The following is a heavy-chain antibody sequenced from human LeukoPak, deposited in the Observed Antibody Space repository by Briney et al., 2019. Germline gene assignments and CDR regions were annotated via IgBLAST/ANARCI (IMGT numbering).Heavy chain of an antibody. Sequence: PGGSLRLSCAASGFTFSSYSMNWVRQAPGKGLEWVSSISSSSSSHIYYADSVKGRFTISRDNAKNSLYLQMNSLRAEDTAVYYCARDDYSNYFDYWGQGTLVTASS. D-gene: IGHD4-11*01. CDR1: GFTFSSYS. J-gene: IGHJ4*02. CDR2: ISSSSSSHI. CDR3: ARDDYSNYFDY. V-gene: IGHV3-21*03.